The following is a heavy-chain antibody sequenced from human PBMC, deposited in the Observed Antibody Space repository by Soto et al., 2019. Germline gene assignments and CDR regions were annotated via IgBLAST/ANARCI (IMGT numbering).Heavy chain of an antibody. J-gene: IGHJ4*02. V-gene: IGHV4-39*01. Sequence: SETLSLTCAVSGGSITSSSHYWGWIRQPPGKGLECIANIYYDGNTYYNPSLKSRVTISLDTSKNQFSLRLNSVTAADTAVYYCARSSITPRLFMYPFDYWGQGTLVTVSS. CDR1: GGSITSSSHY. CDR2: IYYDGNT. CDR3: ARSSITPRLFMYPFDY. D-gene: IGHD6-6*01.